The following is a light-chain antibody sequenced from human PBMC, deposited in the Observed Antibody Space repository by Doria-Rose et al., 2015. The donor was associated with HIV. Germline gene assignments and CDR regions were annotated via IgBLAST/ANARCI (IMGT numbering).Light chain of an antibody. CDR2: AAS. CDR1: EAISSW. Sequence: DIQMTQSPSSVSASVGDRVTITCRASEAISSWLVCYQQKPGKAPKVLIYAASTLQSGVPSRFSGSGLGTDFTLTISNLQPEDFATYYCQQSNSFPITFGQGTRLEIK. CDR3: QQSNSFPIT. J-gene: IGKJ5*01. V-gene: IGKV1-12*01.